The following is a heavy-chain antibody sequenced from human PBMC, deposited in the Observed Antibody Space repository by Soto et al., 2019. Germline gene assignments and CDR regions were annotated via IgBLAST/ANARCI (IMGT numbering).Heavy chain of an antibody. D-gene: IGHD3-3*01. V-gene: IGHV3-30-3*01. CDR2: ISYDGSNK. Sequence: VGSLRLSCAASGFTFSSYAMHWVRQAPGKGLEWVAVISYDGSNKYYADSVKGRFTISRDNSKNTLYLQMNSLRAEDTAVYYCARDLSDFGVVIIMDYYYGMDVWGQGTTVTVSS. CDR1: GFTFSSYA. CDR3: ARDLSDFGVVIIMDYYYGMDV. J-gene: IGHJ6*02.